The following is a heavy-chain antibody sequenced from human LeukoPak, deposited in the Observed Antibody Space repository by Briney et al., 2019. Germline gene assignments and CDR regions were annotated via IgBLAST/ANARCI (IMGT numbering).Heavy chain of an antibody. J-gene: IGHJ4*02. CDR2: ISSSSSYI. D-gene: IGHD3-22*01. V-gene: IGHV3-21*01. CDR3: ARDRASDGSGSHLLAY. Sequence: GGSLRLSCAASGFTFSSYSMNWVRQAPGKGLEWVSSISSSSSYIYYADSVKGRFTISRDNAKNSLYLQMNSLRAEDTAVYYCARDRASDGSGSHLLAYWGQGTQVTVS. CDR1: GFTFSSYS.